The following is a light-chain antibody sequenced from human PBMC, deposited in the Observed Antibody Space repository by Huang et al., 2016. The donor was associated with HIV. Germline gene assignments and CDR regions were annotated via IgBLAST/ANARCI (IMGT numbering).Light chain of an antibody. V-gene: IGKV4-1*01. J-gene: IGKJ5*01. CDR3: QQYYSTPPVT. CDR2: WAS. CDR1: QSVLYRSDNKNY. Sequence: DIVMTQSPDSLAVSLGERATINCKSSQSVLYRSDNKNYLAWYQQKPGQPPKLLIYWASTRESGVPYRFSGSGSGTDFTLTISSLQAEDVAVYYCQQYYSTPPVTFGQGTQLEIK.